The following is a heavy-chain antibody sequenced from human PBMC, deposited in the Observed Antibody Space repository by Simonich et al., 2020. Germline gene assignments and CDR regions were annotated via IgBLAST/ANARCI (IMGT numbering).Heavy chain of an antibody. V-gene: IGHV4-59*08. CDR2: ISYSGST. CDR1: GASISSYY. J-gene: IGHJ4*02. D-gene: IGHD5-12*01. CDR3: ARHDRWLQFYFDY. Sequence: HVQLQESGPGLVKPSETLSLTCTVSGASISSYYWSWIRQPPGKRLECIGYISYSGSTNYNPSLKSRVTISVDTSKNQFSLKLSSVTAADTAVYYCARHDRWLQFYFDYWGQGTLVTVSS.